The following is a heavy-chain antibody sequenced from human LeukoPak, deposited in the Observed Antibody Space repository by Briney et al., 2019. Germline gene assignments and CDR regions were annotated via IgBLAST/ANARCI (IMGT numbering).Heavy chain of an antibody. CDR2: IKRDGSEK. V-gene: IGHV3-7*01. CDR1: GFTFSSYW. J-gene: IGHJ4*02. D-gene: IGHD6-19*01. Sequence: GGSLRLSCAASGFTFSSYWMSWVRQAPGKGLEWVANIKRDGSEKYYVDSVKGRFTISRDNAKNSLYLQMNSLTAEDTAVYYCARFLTSIAVAGLFDYWGQGTLVTVSS. CDR3: ARFLTSIAVAGLFDY.